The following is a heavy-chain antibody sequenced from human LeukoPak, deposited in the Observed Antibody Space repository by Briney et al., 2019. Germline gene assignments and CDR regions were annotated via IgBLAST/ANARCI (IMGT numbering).Heavy chain of an antibody. Sequence: VGSLRLSCAASGFTFSRSTMNWVRQAPGKGLDLVSSISSSSTYIYYAASVKGRFTISRDNAKKSVFMQMNSLRADDTAVYYCARDPDDDTEYWGLGTLVTVSS. V-gene: IGHV3-21*01. J-gene: IGHJ4*02. D-gene: IGHD3-22*01. CDR2: ISSSSTYI. CDR3: ARDPDDDTEY. CDR1: GFTFSRST.